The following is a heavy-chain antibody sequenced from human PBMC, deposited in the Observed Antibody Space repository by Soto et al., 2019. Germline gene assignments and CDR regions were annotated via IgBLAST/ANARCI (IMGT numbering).Heavy chain of an antibody. CDR1: GFPFRTYG. CDR2: ILFDGSNK. Sequence: GGSLRLSCAASGFPFRTYGMHLVRQAPGKGLEWVAFILFDGSNKFYADSVKGRFTISRDNSKDTLSLQMNSLRAEDTAVYYCARDRGERHLHWGQGTLVTVSS. J-gene: IGHJ4*02. CDR3: ARDRGERHLH. D-gene: IGHD6-25*01. V-gene: IGHV3-33*05.